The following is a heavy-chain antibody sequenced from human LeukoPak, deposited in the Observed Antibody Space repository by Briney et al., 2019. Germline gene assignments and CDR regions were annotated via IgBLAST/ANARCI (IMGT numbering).Heavy chain of an antibody. Sequence: GGSLRLSFAASRFTLSNYWMSWVRQAPGKGLEWVANIKQDGSETYYVDSVKGRFTISRDNAKNSLSLQMNSLRAEDTAVYYCARQRGSGCLDYWGQGTLVTVSS. CDR3: ARQRGSGCLDY. D-gene: IGHD6-19*01. CDR2: IKQDGSET. V-gene: IGHV3-7*01. J-gene: IGHJ4*02. CDR1: RFTLSNYW.